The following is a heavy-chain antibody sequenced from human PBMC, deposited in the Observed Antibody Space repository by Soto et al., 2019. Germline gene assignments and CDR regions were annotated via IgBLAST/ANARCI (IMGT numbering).Heavy chain of an antibody. Sequence: GGSLRLSCAASRFTFNSYVMHWVRQAPGKGLEWVAVISYDGSNKYYADSVKGRFTISRDNSKNTLYLEMNSLRPEDTAVYYCAKEDETRQLSYSGHFDCRGLGTLVTVSS. V-gene: IGHV3-30*18. CDR3: AKEDETRQLSYSGHFDC. J-gene: IGHJ4*02. D-gene: IGHD6-13*01. CDR2: ISYDGSNK. CDR1: RFTFNSYV.